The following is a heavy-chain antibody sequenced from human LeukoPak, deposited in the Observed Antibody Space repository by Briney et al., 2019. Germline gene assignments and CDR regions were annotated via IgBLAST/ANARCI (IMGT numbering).Heavy chain of an antibody. V-gene: IGHV3-23*01. CDR2: ISGNGAGT. CDR1: GFTFSSHA. Sequence: GGSLRLSCTPSGFTFSSHAMSWVRQAPGKGLEWVSGISGNGAGTYYGDSVKGRFTISRDNSKNTLYLQMNSLRAEDTAVYYCASQFDYWGQGTLVTVSS. J-gene: IGHJ4*02. CDR3: ASQFDY.